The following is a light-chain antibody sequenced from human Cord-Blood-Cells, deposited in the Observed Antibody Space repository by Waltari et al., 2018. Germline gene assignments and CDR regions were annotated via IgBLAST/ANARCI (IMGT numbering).Light chain of an antibody. CDR2: DAS. CDR1: QDISNY. CDR3: QQYDNLQT. J-gene: IGKJ1*01. Sequence: TQSPSSLSASVGDRVTITCQASQDISNYLNWYQQKPGKAPKLLIYDASNLETGVPSRFSGSGSGTDFTFTISSLQPEDIATYYCQQYDNLQTFGQGTKVEIK. V-gene: IGKV1-33*01.